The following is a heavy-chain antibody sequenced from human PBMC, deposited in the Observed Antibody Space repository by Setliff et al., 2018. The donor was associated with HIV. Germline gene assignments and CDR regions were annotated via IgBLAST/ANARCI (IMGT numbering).Heavy chain of an antibody. CDR2: FDPEDGET. CDR3: ATIRAYYYDSSGQEYFQY. J-gene: IGHJ1*01. D-gene: IGHD3-22*01. Sequence: ASVKVSCKVSGYSLTDLSIHWVRQAPGKGLEWMGGFDPEDGETVYAQKLQGRVTMTGDTSTDTAYMELSSLRSEDTAMYYCATIRAYYYDSSGQEYFQYWGHGTLVTVSS. CDR1: GYSLTDLS. V-gene: IGHV1-24*01.